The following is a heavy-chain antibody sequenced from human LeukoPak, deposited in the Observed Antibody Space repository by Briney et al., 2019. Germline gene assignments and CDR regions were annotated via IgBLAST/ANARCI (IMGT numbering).Heavy chain of an antibody. J-gene: IGHJ5*02. CDR1: GFTFSSYW. CDR2: TNSNGRET. D-gene: IGHD2-2*01. Sequence: PGGSLRLSCAASGFTFSSYWMHWVRQAPGXXXVWVSRTNSNGRETYYADSVKGRFTISRDNVKNTLYLQMNSLRAEDTAVYYCARDRASSTSFAESWGQGTLVIVSS. V-gene: IGHV3-74*01. CDR3: ARDRASSTSFAES.